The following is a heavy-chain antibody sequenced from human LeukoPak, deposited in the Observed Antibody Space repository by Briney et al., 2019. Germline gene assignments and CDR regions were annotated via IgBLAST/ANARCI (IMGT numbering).Heavy chain of an antibody. CDR2: IYSGGST. J-gene: IGHJ4*02. CDR3: ARSTYYYDSSGSLFDY. V-gene: IGHV3-53*01. Sequence: RSGGSLRLSCAASGFTVSSNYMSWVRQAPGKGLEWVSVIYSGGSTYYADSVKGRFTISRDNSKNTLYLQMNSLRAEDTAVYYCARSTYYYDSSGSLFDYWGQGTLVTVSS. CDR1: GFTVSSNY. D-gene: IGHD3-22*01.